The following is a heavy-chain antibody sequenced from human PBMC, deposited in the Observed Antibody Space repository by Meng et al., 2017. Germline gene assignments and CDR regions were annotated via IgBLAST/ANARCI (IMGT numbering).Heavy chain of an antibody. Sequence: QVRRLHTGGGVNKPVSSVKVSCKASGGPFSSYTISWVRQAPGQGLEWMGRIIPILGIANYAQKFQGRVTITADKSTSTAYMELSSLRSEDTAVYYCARDDCSGGSCSSLDYWGQGTLVTVSS. V-gene: IGHV1-69*04. D-gene: IGHD2-15*01. J-gene: IGHJ4*02. CDR3: ARDDCSGGSCSSLDY. CDR1: GGPFSSYT. CDR2: IIPILGIA.